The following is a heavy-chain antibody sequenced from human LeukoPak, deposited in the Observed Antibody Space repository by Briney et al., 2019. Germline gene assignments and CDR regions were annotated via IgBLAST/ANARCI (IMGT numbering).Heavy chain of an antibody. D-gene: IGHD3-22*01. CDR1: GFTFNKYG. Sequence: GGSLRLSCKASGFTFNKYGMHWVRQAPGRGLEWVAVRSDDGRAQHYVDSVRGRFTISRDNSRNTLSLQMNSLRPEDTAMYFCVKDRDPYSSGTWDSWGQGTLVIVSS. V-gene: IGHV3-30*18. CDR3: VKDRDPYSSGTWDS. J-gene: IGHJ1*01. CDR2: RSDDGRAQ.